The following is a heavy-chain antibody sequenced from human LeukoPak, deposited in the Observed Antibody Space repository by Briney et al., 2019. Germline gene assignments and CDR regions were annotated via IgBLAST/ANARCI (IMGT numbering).Heavy chain of an antibody. CDR3: AREYRRGRIDY. CDR2: IFNSGST. CDR1: GGSISSSKYY. V-gene: IGHV4-39*01. Sequence: SETLSLTCTVSGGSISSSKYYWGWIRQPPGKGLEWIGTIFNSGSTHYNPSLKSRVTISVDTSKNQFSLKLSSVTAADTAVYYCAREYRRGRIDYWGQGTLVTVSS. D-gene: IGHD6-6*01. J-gene: IGHJ4*02.